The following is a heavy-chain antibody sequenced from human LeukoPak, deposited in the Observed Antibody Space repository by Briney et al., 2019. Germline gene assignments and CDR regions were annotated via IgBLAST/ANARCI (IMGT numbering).Heavy chain of an antibody. V-gene: IGHV3-30*18. Sequence: GGSLRXXCAVSGCTFRSYDMQGVRQAPGKGGEWVGFISNDATKKYYAASVKGPFTISRDNSKNTLSLQVSSLRTEDTAVYYCAKDRYSYAFEYSDSWGQGTLVTVSS. D-gene: IGHD5-18*01. CDR2: ISNDATKK. CDR3: AKDRYSYAFEYSDS. J-gene: IGHJ4*02. CDR1: GCTFRSYD.